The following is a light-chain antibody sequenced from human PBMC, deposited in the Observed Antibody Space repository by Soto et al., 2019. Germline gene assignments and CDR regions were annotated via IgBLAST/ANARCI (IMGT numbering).Light chain of an antibody. CDR3: QQYGSSPIT. CDR2: GAS. Sequence: EIVLTQSPGTLSLSPGERATLSCRASQSVSSSSLALYQQKPGQAPSLLITGASSRATGVPDRFSGSGSGTDFTLTITILEPEDCAVYYCQQYGSSPITFVQGTKVEIK. CDR1: QSVSSSS. J-gene: IGKJ1*01. V-gene: IGKV3-20*01.